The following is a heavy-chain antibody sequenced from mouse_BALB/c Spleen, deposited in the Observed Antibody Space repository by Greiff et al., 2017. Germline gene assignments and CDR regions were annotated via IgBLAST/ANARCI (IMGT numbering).Heavy chain of an antibody. CDR1: GFTFSNYW. Sequence: EVQLVESGGGLVQPGGSMKLSCVASGFTFSNYWMNWVRQSPEKGLEWVAEIRLKSNNYATHYAESVKGRFTISRDDSKSSVYLQMNNLRAEDTGSYYCTREDAYWGQGTLVTVSA. V-gene: IGHV6-6*02. CDR3: TREDAY. J-gene: IGHJ3*01. CDR2: IRLKSNNYAT.